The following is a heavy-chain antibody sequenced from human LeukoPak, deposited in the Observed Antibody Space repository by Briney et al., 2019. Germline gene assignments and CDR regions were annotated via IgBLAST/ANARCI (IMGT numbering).Heavy chain of an antibody. V-gene: IGHV3-21*01. CDR3: ARVMVVAASYYYYYGMDV. CDR1: GFTFSSYS. CDR2: ISSSPSYI. J-gene: IGHJ6*02. D-gene: IGHD2-15*01. Sequence: GGSLRLSCATSGFTFSSYSMNWVRQAPGKGLEWVSSISSSPSYIYSADSVKGRFTISRDNAKNSLYLQMDGLRAEDTAVYYCARVMVVAASYYYYYGMDVWGQGTTVTVSS.